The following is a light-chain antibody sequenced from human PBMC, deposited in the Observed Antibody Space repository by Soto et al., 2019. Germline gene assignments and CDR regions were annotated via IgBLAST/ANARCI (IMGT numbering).Light chain of an antibody. CDR3: SSYSSSITVL. J-gene: IGLJ2*01. Sequence: QSALTQPASVSGSPGQSITISCTGTSSDVGAYNYVSWYQQHPGKVPKLMIYEVSNRPSGVSNRFSGSKSGNTASLTISGLQAEDEADYYCSSYSSSITVLFGGGTQLTVL. CDR2: EVS. CDR1: SSDVGAYNY. V-gene: IGLV2-14*01.